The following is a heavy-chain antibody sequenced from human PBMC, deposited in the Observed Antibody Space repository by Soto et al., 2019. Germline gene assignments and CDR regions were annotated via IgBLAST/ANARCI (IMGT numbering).Heavy chain of an antibody. D-gene: IGHD6-19*01. CDR3: ASRTVRSIWIISSGWPNEYFQH. CDR1: GFTFSSYS. J-gene: IGHJ1*01. CDR2: ISSSSSYI. V-gene: IGHV3-21*01. Sequence: GGSLRLSCAASGFTFSSYSMNWVRQAPGKGLEWVSSISSSSSYIYYADSVKGRFTISRDNAKNSLYLQMNSLRAEDTAVYYCASRTVRSIWIISSGWPNEYFQHWGQGTLVTVSS.